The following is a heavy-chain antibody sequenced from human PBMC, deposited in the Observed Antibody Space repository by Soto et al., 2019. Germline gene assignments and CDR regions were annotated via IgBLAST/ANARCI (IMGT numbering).Heavy chain of an antibody. D-gene: IGHD1-1*01. Sequence: SETLSLTCAVYGGSFSGYYWSWIRQPPGKGLEWIGEINHSGSTNYNPSLKSRVTISVDTSKNQFSLKLSSVTAADTAVYYCARRTGPHYFDYWGQGTLVTVSS. CDR3: ARRTGPHYFDY. V-gene: IGHV4-34*01. CDR1: GGSFSGYY. CDR2: INHSGST. J-gene: IGHJ4*02.